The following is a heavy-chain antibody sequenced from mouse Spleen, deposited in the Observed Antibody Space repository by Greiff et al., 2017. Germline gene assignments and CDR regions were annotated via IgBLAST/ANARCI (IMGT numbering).Heavy chain of an antibody. D-gene: IGHD1-1*01. CDR2: IDPSDSYT. J-gene: IGHJ3*01. CDR3: ARRHYYGSRWFAY. CDR1: GYTFTSYW. V-gene: IGHV1-50*01. Sequence: QVQLKQPGAELVKPGASVKLSCKASGYTFTSYWMQWVKQRPGQGLEWIGEIDPSDSYTNYNQKFKGKATLTVDTSSSTAYMQLSSLTSEDSAVYYCARRHYYGSRWFAYWGQGTLVTVSA.